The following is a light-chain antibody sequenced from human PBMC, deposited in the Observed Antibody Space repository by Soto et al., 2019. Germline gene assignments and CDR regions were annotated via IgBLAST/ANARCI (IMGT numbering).Light chain of an antibody. Sequence: GDRVTITCRASQDISDHLAWYQHKPGKVPKLLIYEASTLQSGVPSRFSGGGFGTDFTLTISSLQPEDVATYYCQNYNRTPRTFGQGTKVELK. J-gene: IGKJ1*01. CDR3: QNYNRTPRT. CDR2: EAS. CDR1: QDISDH. V-gene: IGKV1-27*01.